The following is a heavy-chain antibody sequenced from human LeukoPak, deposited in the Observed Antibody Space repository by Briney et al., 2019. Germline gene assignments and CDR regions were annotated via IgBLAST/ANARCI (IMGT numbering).Heavy chain of an antibody. CDR2: IYYSGST. Sequence: SETLSLTCTVSGGSISSSSYYWGWLRQPPGKGLEWIGSIYYSGSTYYNPSLKSRVTISVDTSKNQFSLKLSSVTAADTAVYYCARRDITYYDILTGYWVYWGQGTLVTVSS. D-gene: IGHD3-9*01. J-gene: IGHJ4*02. CDR1: GGSISSSSYY. V-gene: IGHV4-39*01. CDR3: ARRDITYYDILTGYWVY.